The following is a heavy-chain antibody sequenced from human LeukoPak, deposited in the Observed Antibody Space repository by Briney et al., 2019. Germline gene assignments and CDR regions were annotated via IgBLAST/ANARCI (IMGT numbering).Heavy chain of an antibody. V-gene: IGHV3-23*01. CDR3: AKAQGYYDC. Sequence: PGGSLRLSCAASGFSYVDYAMSWVRQAPGKGLEWVSVVSGYGGDTYYADSVKGRFTISRDTSKSTLYLQMNSLRAEDTAVYYCAKAQGYYDCWGQGTLVTVSS. CDR1: GFSYVDYA. J-gene: IGHJ4*02. CDR2: VSGYGGDT. D-gene: IGHD3-22*01.